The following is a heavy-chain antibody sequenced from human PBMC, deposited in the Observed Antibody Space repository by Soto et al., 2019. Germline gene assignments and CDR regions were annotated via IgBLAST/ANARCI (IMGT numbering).Heavy chain of an antibody. J-gene: IGHJ5*02. CDR2: ISAGGTT. V-gene: IGHV3-23*01. CDR1: GFTLSSSA. Sequence: EVQLLESGGGLVQPGESLRLSCAASGFTLSSSAMTWVQQAPGKGLHWVSGISAGGTTYYADSAKGRFTVSRDISKNTLYLQMNSLTADDTAVYYCAKDPLTRGWFDPWGQGTLVTVSS. CDR3: AKDPLTRGWFDP.